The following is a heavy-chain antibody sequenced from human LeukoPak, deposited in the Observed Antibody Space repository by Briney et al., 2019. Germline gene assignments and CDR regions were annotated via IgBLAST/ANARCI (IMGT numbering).Heavy chain of an antibody. V-gene: IGHV1-24*01. CDR1: GYTLTELS. CDR2: FDPEDGET. Sequence: GASVKVSCKVSGYTLTELSMHWVRQAPGKGLEWMGGFDPEDGETIYAQKFQGRVTMTRDMSTSTVYMELSSLRSEDTAVYYCARERFGELFWGQGTLVTVSS. D-gene: IGHD3-10*01. J-gene: IGHJ4*02. CDR3: ARERFGELF.